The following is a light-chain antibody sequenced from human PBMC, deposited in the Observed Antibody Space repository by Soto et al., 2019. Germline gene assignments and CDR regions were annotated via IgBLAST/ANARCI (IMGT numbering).Light chain of an antibody. Sequence: SALTQPASVSGSPGQSITISCTGTSSDVGSYNLVSWYQQHPGKAPKLMIYEVSKRPSGVSNRFSGSKSGSTASLTISGLQAEDEADYYCCSYAGSSTYYVFGTGTKVTVL. CDR2: EVS. J-gene: IGLJ1*01. V-gene: IGLV2-23*02. CDR3: CSYAGSSTYYV. CDR1: SSDVGSYNL.